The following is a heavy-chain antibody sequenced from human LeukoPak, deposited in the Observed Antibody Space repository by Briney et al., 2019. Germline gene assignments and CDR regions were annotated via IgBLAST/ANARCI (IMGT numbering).Heavy chain of an antibody. V-gene: IGHV4-59*01. J-gene: IGHJ4*02. D-gene: IGHD3-22*01. CDR2: IYYSGSI. CDR3: ARENPSGYYNRPIDY. Sequence: PSETLSLICTVSGASISSYYWSWIRQPPGKGLEWIGDIYYSGSIKYNPSLKSRVTMSVDTSKNQFSLKLSSVTAADTAIYYCARENPSGYYNRPIDYWGQGTLVAVSS. CDR1: GASISSYY.